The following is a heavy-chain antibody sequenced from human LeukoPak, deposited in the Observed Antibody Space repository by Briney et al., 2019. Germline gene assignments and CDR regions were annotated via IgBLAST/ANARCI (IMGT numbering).Heavy chain of an antibody. CDR3: ARVRFAGPQAFDI. V-gene: IGHV3-21*01. CDR2: ISSSSTYI. D-gene: IGHD4/OR15-4a*01. Sequence: GGSLSLSCAASTFTLSSYTMNWVRQAPGKGLEWVSSISSSSTYINYADSVKGRFTISRDNAKNSMALQMNSLRAEDTAVYYCARVRFAGPQAFDIWGQGTMVTVAS. J-gene: IGHJ3*02. CDR1: TFTLSSYT.